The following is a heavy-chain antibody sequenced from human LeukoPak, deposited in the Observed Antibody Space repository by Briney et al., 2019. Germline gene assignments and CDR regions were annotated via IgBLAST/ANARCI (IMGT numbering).Heavy chain of an antibody. Sequence: PGGSLRLSCAASGFTFDDYAMHWVRQAPGKGLEWVSGISWNSGRINYADSVKGRFTISRDNSKNTLYLQMNSLRAEDTAVYYCAKGIGSVGATSPYFQHWGQGTLVTVSS. J-gene: IGHJ1*01. CDR1: GFTFDDYA. V-gene: IGHV3-9*01. D-gene: IGHD1-26*01. CDR3: AKGIGSVGATSPYFQH. CDR2: ISWNSGRI.